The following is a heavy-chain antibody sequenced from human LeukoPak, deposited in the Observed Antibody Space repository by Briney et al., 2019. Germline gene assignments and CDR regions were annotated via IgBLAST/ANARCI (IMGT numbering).Heavy chain of an antibody. D-gene: IGHD3-3*01. V-gene: IGHV1-18*01. CDR2: VSAYNGNT. J-gene: IGHJ5*02. CDR1: GYTFTSYG. CDR3: ARGILEWFHNWFDP. Sequence: GASVKVSCKASGYTFTSYGINWVRQAPGQGLEWMGWVSAYNGNTNYAQELQGRVTMTTDTSTSTAYMELRSLRSDDTAVYYCARGILEWFHNWFDPWGQGTLVTVSS.